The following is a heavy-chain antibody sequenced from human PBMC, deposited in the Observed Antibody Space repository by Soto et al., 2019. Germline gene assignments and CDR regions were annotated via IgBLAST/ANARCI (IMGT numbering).Heavy chain of an antibody. CDR3: ARDQASATMIVVVPNYIGAFDI. CDR2: IWYAGNNK. Sequence: QVQLVESGGGVVQPGRSLRLSCAASGFTFSSYGMHWVRQAPGKGLEWVAVIWYAGNNKYYADSVKGRFTISRDNSKNTLYLQMNSLRAEDTAVYYWARDQASATMIVVVPNYIGAFDIWVQGTMVTVSS. J-gene: IGHJ3*02. CDR1: GFTFSSYG. D-gene: IGHD3-22*01. V-gene: IGHV3-33*01.